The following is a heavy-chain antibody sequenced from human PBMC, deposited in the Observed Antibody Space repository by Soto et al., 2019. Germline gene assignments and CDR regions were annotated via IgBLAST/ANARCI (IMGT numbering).Heavy chain of an antibody. J-gene: IGHJ4*02. CDR1: GFAFRSYN. V-gene: IGHV3-21*01. Sequence: XVSLRLSCAAYGFAFRSYNMNWVRQAPGKGLEWVASISSGSSNIYYAASMKGRFTISRDNAKNSLYLQMDSLRAEDSAVYYCASATVVTATFDFWGQGTLVTVSS. CDR2: ISSGSSNI. D-gene: IGHD2-21*02. CDR3: ASATVVTATFDF.